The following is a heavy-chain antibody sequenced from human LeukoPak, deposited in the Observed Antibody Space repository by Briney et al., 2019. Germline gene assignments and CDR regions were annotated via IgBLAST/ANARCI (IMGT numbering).Heavy chain of an antibody. D-gene: IGHD3-3*01. V-gene: IGHV3-74*01. CDR2: INTDGSST. Sequence: GGSLRLSCAASGFTFSSYWMHWVRQAPGKGLVWVSRINTDGSSTSYADSVKGRFTISRDNAKNTLYLQMNSLRAEDTAVYYCARDSPLRFLEPIYYMDVWGKGATVTASS. J-gene: IGHJ6*03. CDR1: GFTFSSYW. CDR3: ARDSPLRFLEPIYYMDV.